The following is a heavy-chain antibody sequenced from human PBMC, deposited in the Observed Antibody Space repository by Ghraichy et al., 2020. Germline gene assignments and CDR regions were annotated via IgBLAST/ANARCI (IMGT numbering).Heavy chain of an antibody. CDR2: IYYGGST. J-gene: IGHJ6*02. CDR1: GGSLSSTNFY. V-gene: IGHV4-39*01. CDR3: ARPKYSSTYDL. Sequence: SETLSLTCTVSGGSLSSTNFYWGWIRQSPGKGLEWIGSIYYGGSTYYNPSLESRVIISVDTSMNQFSLKLSSVTAADTGVYYCARPKYSSTYDLWGQGTTVVVSS. D-gene: IGHD6-6*01.